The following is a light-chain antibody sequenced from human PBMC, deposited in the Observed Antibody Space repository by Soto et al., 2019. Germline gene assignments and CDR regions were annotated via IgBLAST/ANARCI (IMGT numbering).Light chain of an antibody. V-gene: IGLV4-69*01. Sequence: QPVLTQSHSASASLGASVKITCTLSTGHSSYTIAWHRQEPGKGPRSLMTINSDGSHTRGDGIPDRFSGSSSGAERYLSISSLQSEYEDYYYCQTWGTGTLRVIGGGTKLTVL. CDR2: INSDGSH. CDR3: QTWGTGTLRV. J-gene: IGLJ2*01. CDR1: TGHSSYT.